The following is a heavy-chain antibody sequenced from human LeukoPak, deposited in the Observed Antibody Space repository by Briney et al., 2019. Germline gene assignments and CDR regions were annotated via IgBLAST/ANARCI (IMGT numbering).Heavy chain of an antibody. CDR2: IYTSGST. CDR3: ARVRVEWFGDTNAFDI. CDR1: GGSISNSY. D-gene: IGHD3-10*01. Sequence: PSETLSLTCTVSGGSISNSYWSWVRQPPGKGLEWIGRIYTSGSTNYNPSLKSRVTMSVDTSKNQFSLKLSSVTAADTAVYYCARVRVEWFGDTNAFDIWGQGTMVTVSS. J-gene: IGHJ3*02. V-gene: IGHV4-4*07.